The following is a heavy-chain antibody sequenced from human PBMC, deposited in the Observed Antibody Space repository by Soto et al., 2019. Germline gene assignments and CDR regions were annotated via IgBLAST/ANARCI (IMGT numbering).Heavy chain of an antibody. CDR1: GGSISSGGYY. D-gene: IGHD3-10*01. V-gene: IGHV4-31*03. CDR3: ATLYMVRGVRTFDY. Sequence: QVQLQESGPGLVKPSQTLSLTCTVSGGSISSGGYYWSWIRQHPGKGLVWIGYIDYTWSTSYNPSLNRRVTISVDTSKTQFSLKLSSVTAADTAVYYCATLYMVRGVRTFDYWGQGTLVTVSS. CDR2: IDYTWST. J-gene: IGHJ4*02.